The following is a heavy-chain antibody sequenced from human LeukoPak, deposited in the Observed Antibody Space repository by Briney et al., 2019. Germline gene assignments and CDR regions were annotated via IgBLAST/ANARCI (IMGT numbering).Heavy chain of an antibody. D-gene: IGHD6-19*01. Sequence: SETLSLTCTVSGGSISSYYWSWIRQPAGKGLEWIGRIYTSGSTNYNPSLKSRVTISVDTSKNQFSLKLSSVTAADTAVYYCARDRGSWGWFYFDYWGQGTLVTVSS. CDR3: ARDRGSWGWFYFDY. V-gene: IGHV4-4*07. CDR1: GGSISSYY. CDR2: IYTSGST. J-gene: IGHJ4*02.